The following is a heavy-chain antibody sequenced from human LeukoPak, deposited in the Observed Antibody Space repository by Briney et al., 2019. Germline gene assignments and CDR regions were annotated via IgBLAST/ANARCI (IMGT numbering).Heavy chain of an antibody. CDR2: INHSGST. V-gene: IGHV4-34*01. J-gene: IGHJ4*02. Sequence: PSETLSLTCVVYSGSFSGSFSGYYWSWIRQPPGKGLEWIGEINHSGSTNYNPSLKSRVTISVDTSKNQFSLKLSSVTAADTAVYYCARLMSYLDYWGQGTLVTVPS. CDR1: SGSFSGSFSGYY. CDR3: ARLMSYLDY.